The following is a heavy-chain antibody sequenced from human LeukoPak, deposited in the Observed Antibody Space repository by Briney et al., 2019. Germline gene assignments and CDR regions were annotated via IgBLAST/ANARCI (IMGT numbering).Heavy chain of an antibody. CDR2: INSDGSST. V-gene: IGHV3-74*01. J-gene: IGHJ4*02. CDR3: ARVLDYDFWSGYYNYFDY. CDR1: GFTFSSYW. D-gene: IGHD3-3*01. Sequence: GGSLRLPCAASGFTFSSYWMHWVRHAPGKGLVWVSRINSDGSSTSYADSVKGRFTISRDNAKNTLYLQMNSLRAEDTAVYYCARVLDYDFWSGYYNYFDYWGQGTLVTVSS.